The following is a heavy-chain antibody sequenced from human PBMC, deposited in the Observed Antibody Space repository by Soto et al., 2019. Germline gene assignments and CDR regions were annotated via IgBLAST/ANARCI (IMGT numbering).Heavy chain of an antibody. CDR1: GYTFTGYY. CDR3: ARGIVVRGQGWFDP. CDR2: INPNSGDT. Sequence: ASVKVSCKASGYTFTGYYIHWVRQAPGQGLEWMGWINPNSGDTNLAQKFQGRVTMTKDTSISTTYMELSRLASDDTAAYFCARGIVVRGQGWFDPWGQGTLVTVSS. J-gene: IGHJ5*02. D-gene: IGHD2-15*01. V-gene: IGHV1-2*02.